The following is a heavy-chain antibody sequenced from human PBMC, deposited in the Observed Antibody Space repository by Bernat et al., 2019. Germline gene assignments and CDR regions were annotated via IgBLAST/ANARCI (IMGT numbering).Heavy chain of an antibody. J-gene: IGHJ3*02. Sequence: QVQLLESGGGVVQPGRSLRLSCAVSGFTFSSYSIHWVRQAPGEGLEWVAVISYDGGNKYYADSVKGRFTLSRDNSKNTLYMQMNSLTPEDTAVNYCARVLYKWNLGDAFDIWGQGTMVTVSS. CDR1: GFTFSSYS. V-gene: IGHV3-30-3*01. D-gene: IGHD1-7*01. CDR2: ISYDGGNK. CDR3: ARVLYKWNLGDAFDI.